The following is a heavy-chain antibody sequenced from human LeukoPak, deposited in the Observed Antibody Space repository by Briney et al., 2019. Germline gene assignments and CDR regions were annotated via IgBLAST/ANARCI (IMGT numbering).Heavy chain of an antibody. Sequence: PGGSLRLSCAASGFTFSTYCMHWVRQPPGRGLVWVSQICTDETTIRNADSVKSRFTISRDNAKNTLYLQMSSLRVEDTAVYYCVRGVPVTPGIDYWGQGTLVTVSS. CDR2: ICTDETTI. J-gene: IGHJ4*02. V-gene: IGHV3-74*01. D-gene: IGHD2-2*01. CDR1: GFTFSTYC. CDR3: VRGVPVTPGIDY.